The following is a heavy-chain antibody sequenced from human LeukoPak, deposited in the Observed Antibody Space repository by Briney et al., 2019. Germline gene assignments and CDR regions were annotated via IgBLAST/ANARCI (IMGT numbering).Heavy chain of an antibody. J-gene: IGHJ4*02. CDR1: GFTFSSYV. V-gene: IGHV3-23*01. Sequence: GGSLRLSCEASGFTFSSYVMAWVRQAPEKGLEWVAGITGSSDITDYADSVKGRFTISRDNSKNTLYLQMNSLMAVDTAIYYCAKKIPGTFPFDYWGRGTLVTVSS. CDR2: ITGSSDIT. D-gene: IGHD1-26*01. CDR3: AKKIPGTFPFDY.